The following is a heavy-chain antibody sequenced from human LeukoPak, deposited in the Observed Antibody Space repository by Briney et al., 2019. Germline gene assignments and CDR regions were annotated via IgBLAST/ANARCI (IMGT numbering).Heavy chain of an antibody. V-gene: IGHV3-53*01. Sequence: PGGSLRLSCAASGFTVSSNYMSWVRQAPGKGLEWVSLIYSGGSTSYADSVKGRFTFPRDNSKNTLYLQMNSLRAEDTAVYYCARDRVNWIDVGGLFDYWGQGTLVTVSS. CDR1: GFTVSSNY. J-gene: IGHJ4*02. CDR3: ARDRVNWIDVGGLFDY. D-gene: IGHD1-1*01. CDR2: IYSGGST.